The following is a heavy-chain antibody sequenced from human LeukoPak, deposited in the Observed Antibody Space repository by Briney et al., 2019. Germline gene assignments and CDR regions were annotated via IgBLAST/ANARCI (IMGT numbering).Heavy chain of an antibody. CDR3: ARAPSSGYQYYFDY. CDR1: GFIVSGNY. V-gene: IGHV3-53*01. CDR2: IYSDGST. D-gene: IGHD3-22*01. J-gene: IGHJ4*02. Sequence: PGGSLRLSCEASGFIVSGNYMSWVRQVPGKGPEWVSVIYSDGSTYYADSVKGRFTIPRDNSKNTLYLQMDSLRADDTAVYYCARAPSSGYQYYFDYWGQGTLVTVSS.